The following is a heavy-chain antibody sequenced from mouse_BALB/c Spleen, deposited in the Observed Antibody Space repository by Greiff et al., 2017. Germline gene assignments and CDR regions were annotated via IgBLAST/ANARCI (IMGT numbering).Heavy chain of an antibody. V-gene: IGHV1-69*01. Sequence: QVQLQQPGAELVMPGASVKMSCKASGYTFTDYWMHWVKQRPGQGLEWIGAIDTSDSYTSYNQKFKGKATLTVDESSSTAYMQLSSLTSEDSAVYYCARLDTTVVAKGYWGQSTTLTVSS. CDR1: GYTFTDYW. J-gene: IGHJ2*01. D-gene: IGHD1-1*01. CDR2: IDTSDSYT. CDR3: ARLDTTVVAKGY.